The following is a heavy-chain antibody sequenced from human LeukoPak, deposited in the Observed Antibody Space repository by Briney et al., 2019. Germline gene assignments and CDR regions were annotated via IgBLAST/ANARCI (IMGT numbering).Heavy chain of an antibody. Sequence: GGSLRLSCTASGFSFSNYALTWVRQAPGKGLEWVSIISGSAGSTYYADSVKGRFTISRDNSKNTLYLQMNSLRAEDTAVYYCARRNAMDVWGQGTTVIVFS. J-gene: IGHJ6*02. CDR2: ISGSAGST. CDR3: ARRNAMDV. V-gene: IGHV3-23*01. CDR1: GFSFSNYA.